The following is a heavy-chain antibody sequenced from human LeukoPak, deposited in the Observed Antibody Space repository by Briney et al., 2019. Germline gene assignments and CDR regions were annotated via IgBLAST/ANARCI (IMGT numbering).Heavy chain of an antibody. Sequence: SETLSLTCTVSGYSISSGYYWGWIRQPPGKPLEWIGYIYYSGDSNYNPSLKSRVTMSIDTSKNQFSLKVTSVTAADTAVYYCARYSRNSDYILDYWGQGTLVTVSS. D-gene: IGHD4-11*01. V-gene: IGHV4-38-2*02. CDR2: IYYSGDS. CDR3: ARYSRNSDYILDY. J-gene: IGHJ4*02. CDR1: GYSISSGYY.